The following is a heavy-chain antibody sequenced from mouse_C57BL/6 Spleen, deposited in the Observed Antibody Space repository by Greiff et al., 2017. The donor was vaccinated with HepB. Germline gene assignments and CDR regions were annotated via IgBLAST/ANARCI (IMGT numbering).Heavy chain of an antibody. CDR2: INPNNGGT. D-gene: IGHD1-1*01. V-gene: IGHV1-26*01. CDR3: ARGGVLLRGYFDV. J-gene: IGHJ1*03. CDR1: GYTFTDYY. Sequence: EVQVVESGPELVKPGASVKISCKASGYTFTDYYMNWVKQSHGKSLEWIGDINPNNGGTSYNQKFKGKATLTVDKSSSTAYMELRSLTSEDSAVYYCARGGVLLRGYFDVWGTGTTVTVSS.